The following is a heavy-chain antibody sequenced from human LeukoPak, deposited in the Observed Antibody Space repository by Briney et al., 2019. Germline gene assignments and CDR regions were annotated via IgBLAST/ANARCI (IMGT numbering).Heavy chain of an antibody. CDR2: IIPIFGTA. V-gene: IGHV1-69*13. CDR3: AREVAAAVSDYYYMDV. CDR1: GGTFSSYA. J-gene: IGHJ6*03. Sequence: SVKVSCKASGGTFSSYAISWVRQAPGQGLEWMGGIIPIFGTANYAQKFQGRVTITADESTSTAYMELSSLRSEDTAVYYCAREVAAAVSDYYYMDVWGKGTTVTISS. D-gene: IGHD6-13*01.